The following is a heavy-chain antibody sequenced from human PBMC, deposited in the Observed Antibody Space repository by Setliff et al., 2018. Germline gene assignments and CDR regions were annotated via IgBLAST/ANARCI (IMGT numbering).Heavy chain of an antibody. V-gene: IGHV4-4*07. Sequence: SETLSLTCTVSGGSISSYYWSWIRQPAGKGLKWIGRIYTSGSTNYNPSLKSRVTMSVDTSKNQFSLKLSSVTAADTAVYYCARKGISALSGAFDMWGQGTMVTVSS. D-gene: IGHD1-26*01. CDR2: IYTSGST. CDR1: GGSISSYY. J-gene: IGHJ3*02. CDR3: ARKGISALSGAFDM.